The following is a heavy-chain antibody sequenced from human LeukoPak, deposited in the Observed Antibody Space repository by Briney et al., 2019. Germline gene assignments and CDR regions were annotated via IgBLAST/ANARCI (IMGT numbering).Heavy chain of an antibody. J-gene: IGHJ4*02. CDR1: GYTLTELS. D-gene: IGHD3-22*01. CDR3: ARGEIVVALDY. V-gene: IGHV1-24*01. Sequence: ASVKVSCKVSGYTLTELSMHWVRQAPGKGLEWMGGFDPEDGETIYAQKLQGRVTMTTDTSTSTAYMELRSLRSDDTAVYYCARGEIVVALDYWGQGTLVTVSS. CDR2: FDPEDGET.